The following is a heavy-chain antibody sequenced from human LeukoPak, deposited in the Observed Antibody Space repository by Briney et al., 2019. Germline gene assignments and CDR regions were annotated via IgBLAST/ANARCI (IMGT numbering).Heavy chain of an antibody. J-gene: IGHJ3*02. Sequence: GGSLRLSCAASGFTFRDYSMNWVRQAPGKGLEWVSYISTSGNYIYYADSVKGRFTISRDNAKNSLYLQMNSLRAEDTAVYYCARAAGDHVAFDIWGQGTMVTVSS. CDR3: ARAAGDHVAFDI. V-gene: IGHV3-21*04. D-gene: IGHD2-21*02. CDR1: GFTFRDYS. CDR2: ISTSGNYI.